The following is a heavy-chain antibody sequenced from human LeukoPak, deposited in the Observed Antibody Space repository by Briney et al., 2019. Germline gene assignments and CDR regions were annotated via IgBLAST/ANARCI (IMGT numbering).Heavy chain of an antibody. Sequence: ASVKVSCKASGYTFTGYYMHWVRQAPGQGLEWMGWINPNSGGTNYAQKFQGRVTMTRDTSISTAYMELSRLRSDDTAVYYCARSLVRGDSSGYHPFYWGQGTLVTVSS. D-gene: IGHD3-22*01. CDR3: ARSLVRGDSSGYHPFY. J-gene: IGHJ4*02. CDR2: INPNSGGT. V-gene: IGHV1-2*02. CDR1: GYTFTGYY.